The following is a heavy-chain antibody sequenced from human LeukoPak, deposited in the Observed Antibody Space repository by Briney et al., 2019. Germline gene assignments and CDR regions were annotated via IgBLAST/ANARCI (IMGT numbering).Heavy chain of an antibody. CDR1: GGSISSSSYY. V-gene: IGHV4-39*01. CDR2: IYYSGST. D-gene: IGHD3-22*01. CDR3: ARQDSYDSSGYYLDIDY. Sequence: SETLSLTCTVSGGSISSSSYYWGWIRQPPGKGLEWIGSIYYSGSTYYNPSLESRVTISVDTSKNQFSLKLSSVTAADTAVYYCARQDSYDSSGYYLDIDYWGQGTLVTVSS. J-gene: IGHJ4*02.